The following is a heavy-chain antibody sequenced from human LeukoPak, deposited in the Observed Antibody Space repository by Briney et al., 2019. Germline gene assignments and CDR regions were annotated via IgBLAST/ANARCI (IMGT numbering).Heavy chain of an antibody. V-gene: IGHV3-74*01. Sequence: VRSLRLSSAASGFTLSSYWMHWVRQAPGKGLVWVSRINSDGSSTSYGDSVNSRFTISRDNAKKTLDLQMNSLRAEDKAVYYSTSPCRKYRSGSHAPSDWLVPWGEEPVVPVSS. CDR1: GFTLSSYW. CDR2: INSDGSST. D-gene: IGHD6-19*01. J-gene: IGHJ5*02. CDR3: TSPCRKYRSGSHAPSDWLVP.